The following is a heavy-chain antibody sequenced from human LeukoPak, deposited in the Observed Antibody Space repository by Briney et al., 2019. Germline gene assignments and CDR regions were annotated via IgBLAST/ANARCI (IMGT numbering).Heavy chain of an antibody. V-gene: IGHV3-53*01. J-gene: IGHJ4*02. Sequence: PGGSLRLSCAASGFTVSSNYMTWVRQAPGKGLEWVSVIYSGGSTYYADSVKGRFTISRDDSENTLYLQMNSLRADDTAVYYCAKTRSYAPSDYWGQGTLVTVSS. CDR1: GFTVSSNY. CDR2: IYSGGST. CDR3: AKTRSYAPSDY. D-gene: IGHD1-26*01.